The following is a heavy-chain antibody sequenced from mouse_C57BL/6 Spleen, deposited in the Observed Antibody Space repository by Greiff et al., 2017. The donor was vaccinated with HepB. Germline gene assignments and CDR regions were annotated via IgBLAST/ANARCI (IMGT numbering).Heavy chain of an antibody. CDR2: INPYNGGT. CDR1: GYTFTDYY. D-gene: IGHD2-2*01. V-gene: IGHV1-19*01. Sequence: VQLQQSGPVLVKPGASVKMSCKASGYTFTDYYMNWVKQSHGKSLEWIGVINPYNGGTSYNQKFKGKATLTVDKSSSTAYMELNSLTSEDSAVYYCASEGLRRVAYWGQGTLVTVSA. CDR3: ASEGLRRVAY. J-gene: IGHJ3*01.